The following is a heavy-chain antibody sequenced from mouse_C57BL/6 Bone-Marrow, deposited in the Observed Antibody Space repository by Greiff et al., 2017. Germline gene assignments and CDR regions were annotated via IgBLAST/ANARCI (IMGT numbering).Heavy chain of an antibody. Sequence: QVQLQQSGPELVKPGASVKISCKASGYSFTSYYIHWVKQRPGQGLEWIGWIYPGSGNTKYNEKFKGKATLTADTSSSTAYMQLSSLTSEDSAVYYCARELQYYFDYWGQGTTLIVSS. CDR2: IYPGSGNT. D-gene: IGHD2-12*01. J-gene: IGHJ2*01. CDR1: GYSFTSYY. CDR3: ARELQYYFDY. V-gene: IGHV1-66*01.